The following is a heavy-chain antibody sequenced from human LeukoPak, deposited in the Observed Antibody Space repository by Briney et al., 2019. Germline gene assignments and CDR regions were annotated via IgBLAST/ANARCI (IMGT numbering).Heavy chain of an antibody. CDR2: INTNNGNT. CDR1: GYTFSTYG. D-gene: IGHD1-20*01. Sequence: GASVKVSCKASGYTFSTYGINWVRQAPGQGLEWMGWINTNNGNTNYAQKFQGRVTMTRDTFTSTAYMELRSLGSDDTAVYYCARKGCFDNCYLFDYWGQGTLVTVSS. CDR3: ARKGCFDNCYLFDY. J-gene: IGHJ4*02. V-gene: IGHV1-18*01.